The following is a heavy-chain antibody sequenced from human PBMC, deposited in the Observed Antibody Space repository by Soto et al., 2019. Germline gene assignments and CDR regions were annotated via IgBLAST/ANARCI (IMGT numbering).Heavy chain of an antibody. CDR1: GFTFSRYA. J-gene: IGHJ4*02. V-gene: IGHV3-23*01. Sequence: EVQLLESGGGLVQPGGSLRLSCAGSGFTFSRYAMSWVRQAPGKGLGWVSALSGSGGGTFYADSVKGRFTISRENSKSRLYLKMNSRRAENTAVYYCPNMVGDGYKYGPVDYWGLGTLVTVSS. CDR2: LSGSGGGT. D-gene: IGHD1-26*01. CDR3: PNMVGDGYKYGPVDY.